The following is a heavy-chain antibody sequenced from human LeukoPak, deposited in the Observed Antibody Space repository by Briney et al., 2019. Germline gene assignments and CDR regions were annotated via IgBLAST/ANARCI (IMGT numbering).Heavy chain of an antibody. CDR1: GDSISGYS. V-gene: IGHV4-59*01. D-gene: IGHD7-27*01. J-gene: IGHJ4*02. CDR2: IYYTGST. CDR3: ASRKLGNDY. Sequence: SETLSLTCTVSGDSISGYSWSWIRQPPGGGLEWIGYIYYTGSTSYNPSLKSRVTISADTSKNEFSLKLNSVTAADTAVYYCASRKLGNDYWGQGTLVTVSS.